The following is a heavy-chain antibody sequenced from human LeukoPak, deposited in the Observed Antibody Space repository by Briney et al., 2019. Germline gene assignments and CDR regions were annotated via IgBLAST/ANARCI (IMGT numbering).Heavy chain of an antibody. J-gene: IGHJ6*02. Sequence: GGSLRLSCAASGFTFSSYAMSWVRQAPGKGLERVSAISGSGGSTYYADSVKGRFTISRDNSKNTLYLQMNSLRAEDTAVYYCAKDIGIGDFAIYGMDVWGQGTTVTVSS. CDR2: ISGSGGST. D-gene: IGHD2-21*02. CDR1: GFTFSSYA. CDR3: AKDIGIGDFAIYGMDV. V-gene: IGHV3-23*01.